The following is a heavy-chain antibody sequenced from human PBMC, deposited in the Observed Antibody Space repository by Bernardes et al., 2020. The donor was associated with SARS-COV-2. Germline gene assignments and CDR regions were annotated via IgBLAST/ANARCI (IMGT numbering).Heavy chain of an antibody. V-gene: IGHV3-23*01. J-gene: IGHJ4*02. Sequence: GGSLRLSCAASGFTFSLSAMSWVLQAPGKGLEWVSTIGGIDSNTYHADSVKGRFTISRDNSKNILYLQMNSLRAEDTAVYYCAKDRQTSQWGQGTLVTVSS. CDR1: GFTFSLSA. CDR3: AKDRQTSQ. CDR2: IGGIDSNT.